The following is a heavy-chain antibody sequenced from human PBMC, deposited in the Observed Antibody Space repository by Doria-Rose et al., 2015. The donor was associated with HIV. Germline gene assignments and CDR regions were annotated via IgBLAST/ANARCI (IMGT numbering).Heavy chain of an antibody. CDR1: GASVSSRGYY. D-gene: IGHD3-3*01. CDR2: TYYTGTS. V-gene: IGHV4-31*03. Sequence: QLQESGPGLVKPSETLSLTRSVSGASVSSRGYYWNWIRQVPGKGLESLGYTYYTGTSDYSPSLKSRLNMAVDTSKNQFSLKLSFVTVADAAVYYCARMGSYRELDYWGQGALVIASA. CDR3: ARMGSYRELDY. J-gene: IGHJ4*02.